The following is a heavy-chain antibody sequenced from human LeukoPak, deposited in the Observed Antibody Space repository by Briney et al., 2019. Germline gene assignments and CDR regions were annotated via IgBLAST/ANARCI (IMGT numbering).Heavy chain of an antibody. J-gene: IGHJ4*02. D-gene: IGHD2-2*01. CDR2: INPNSGGT. CDR1: GYTFTGYY. CDR3: ARDRIVVVPAAVLVY. Sequence: GASVKVSCKASGYTFTGYYMHWVRQAPGQGLEWVGWINPNSGGTNYAQKFQGRVTMTRDTSISTAYMELSRLRSDDTAVYYCARDRIVVVPAAVLVYWGQGTLVTVSS. V-gene: IGHV1-2*02.